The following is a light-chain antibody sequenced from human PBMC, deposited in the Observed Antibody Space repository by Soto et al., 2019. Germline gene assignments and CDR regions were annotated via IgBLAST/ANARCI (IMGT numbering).Light chain of an antibody. CDR3: QQYISSPRT. J-gene: IGKJ1*01. CDR1: EAISSW. CDR2: DAS. Sequence: DLQLTQSPSSVSASAGDRVTITCRASEAISSWLAWYQQKPGKAPKLLIYDASSLESGVPSRFSGSGSGTEFTLTISRLEPEDFAVYYCQQYISSPRTFGQGTKVDIK. V-gene: IGKV1-12*01.